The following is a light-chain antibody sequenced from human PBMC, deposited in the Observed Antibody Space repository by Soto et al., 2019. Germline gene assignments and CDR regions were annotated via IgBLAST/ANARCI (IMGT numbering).Light chain of an antibody. CDR2: GAS. J-gene: IGKJ4*01. CDR3: HQYNDWSLT. Sequence: EKVMTQSPAALSVSPGERATLSCRASQSVNSNLAWYQQKPGQAPRLLLYGASTRANGIPAMFSGSASGTEFTHSISSPHSEDSAVYSCHQYNDWSLTFAGGTKV. CDR1: QSVNSN. V-gene: IGKV3-15*01.